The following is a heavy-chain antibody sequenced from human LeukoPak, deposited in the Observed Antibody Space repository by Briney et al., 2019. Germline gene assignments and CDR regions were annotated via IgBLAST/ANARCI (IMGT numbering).Heavy chain of an antibody. Sequence: SQTLSLTCAISGDSVSSNSAAWNWIRQSPSRGLEWLGRTYYRSKWYNDYAVSVKSRITINPDTSKNQFSLQLNSVTPEDTAVYYCAREGYYYDSSGYYNLVDYWGQGTLVTVSS. CDR2: TYYRSKWYN. D-gene: IGHD3-22*01. CDR3: AREGYYYDSSGYYNLVDY. V-gene: IGHV6-1*01. CDR1: GDSVSSNSAA. J-gene: IGHJ4*02.